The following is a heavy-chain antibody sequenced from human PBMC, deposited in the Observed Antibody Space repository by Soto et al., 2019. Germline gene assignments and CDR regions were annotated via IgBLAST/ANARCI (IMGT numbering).Heavy chain of an antibody. D-gene: IGHD5-18*01. CDR2: IYPGDSDT. V-gene: IGHV5-51*01. CDR3: AVSTKSTIYSYARLDNYYYGMDV. J-gene: IGHJ6*02. CDR1: GYSFTSYW. Sequence: ESLKISCKGSGYSFTSYWIGWVRQMPGKGLEWMGIIYPGDSDTRYSPSFQGQVTISADKSISTAYLQWSSLKASDTAMYYCAVSTKSTIYSYARLDNYYYGMDVWGQGITVSVSS.